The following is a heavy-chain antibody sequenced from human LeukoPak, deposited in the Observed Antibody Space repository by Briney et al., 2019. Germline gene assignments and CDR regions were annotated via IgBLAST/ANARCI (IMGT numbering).Heavy chain of an antibody. D-gene: IGHD3-22*01. Sequence: ASVKVSCKASGDTFTSYYMHWVRQAPGQGLEWMGIINPSGGSTSYAQKYQGRVTMTRDMSTSTAYMELSRLRSDDTAVYYCAREVDYYDTSDYFPLGYWGQGTLVTVSS. V-gene: IGHV1-46*01. CDR2: INPSGGST. CDR3: AREVDYYDTSDYFPLGY. CDR1: GDTFTSYY. J-gene: IGHJ4*02.